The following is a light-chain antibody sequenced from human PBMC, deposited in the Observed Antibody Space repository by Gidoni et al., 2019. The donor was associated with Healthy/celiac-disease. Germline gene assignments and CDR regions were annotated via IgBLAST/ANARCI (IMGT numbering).Light chain of an antibody. CDR3: LQHNSCPWT. V-gene: IGKV1-17*03. CDR2: TAS. Sequence: DIQMTQSPSAMSASVGDRVTITCRASQGISNNLAWFQQKPGKVPQRLIYTASSLQSGVPSRCSGSGSGTAFTLTISSLQPADFAAYYCLQHNSCPWTFGQGTKVEIK. CDR1: QGISNN. J-gene: IGKJ1*01.